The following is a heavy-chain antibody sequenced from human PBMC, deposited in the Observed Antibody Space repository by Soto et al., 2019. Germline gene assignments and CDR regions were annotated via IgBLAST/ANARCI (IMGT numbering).Heavy chain of an antibody. CDR3: ARGKSFYYDSSGHYFDY. CDR2: IYYSGST. J-gene: IGHJ4*02. V-gene: IGHV4-31*03. CDR1: GGSISSGGYY. Sequence: QVQLQESGPGLLKPSQTLSLTCTVSGGSISSGGYYWSWIRQHPGKGLEWFGYIYYSGSTYYNPSLKSRVTISVDTSKNQFSLKLSSVTAADTAVYYCARGKSFYYDSSGHYFDYWGQGTLVTVSS. D-gene: IGHD3-22*01.